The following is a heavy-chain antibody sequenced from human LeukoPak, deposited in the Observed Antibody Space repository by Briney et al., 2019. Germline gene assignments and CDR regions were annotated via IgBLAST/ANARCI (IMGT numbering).Heavy chain of an antibody. CDR2: IRYDGSNK. CDR1: GFTFSSYG. CDR3: AKVRAMVRGVIINPLDY. D-gene: IGHD3-10*01. Sequence: GGSLRLSCAASGFTFSSYGMHWVRQAPGKGLEWVAFIRYDGSNKYYADSVKGRFTISRDNSKYTLYLQMNSLRAEDTAVYYCAKVRAMVRGVIINPLDYWGQGTLVTVSS. V-gene: IGHV3-30*02. J-gene: IGHJ4*02.